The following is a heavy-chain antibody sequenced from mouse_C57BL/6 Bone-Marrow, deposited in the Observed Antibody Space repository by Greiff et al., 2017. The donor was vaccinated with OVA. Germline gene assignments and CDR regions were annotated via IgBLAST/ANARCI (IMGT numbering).Heavy chain of an antibody. V-gene: IGHV3-6*01. CDR2: ISYDGSN. CDR1: GYSITSGYY. CDR3: AKGNWDRDY. Sequence: ESGPGLVKPSQSLSLTCSVTGYSITSGYYWNWIRQFPGNKLEWMGYISYDGSNNYNPSLKNRISITRDTSKNQFVLKLNSVTTEDTATYYCAKGNWDRDYWGQGTTLTVSS. J-gene: IGHJ2*01. D-gene: IGHD4-1*01.